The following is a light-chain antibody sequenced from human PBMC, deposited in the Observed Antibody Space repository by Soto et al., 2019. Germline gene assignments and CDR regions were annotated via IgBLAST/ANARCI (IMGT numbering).Light chain of an antibody. CDR2: GTS. CDR3: QQYNNWPPIT. CDR1: QSVSSN. V-gene: IGKV3D-15*01. J-gene: IGKJ5*01. Sequence: EIVLTQSPGTLSLSPGERATLSCRAIQSVSSNYLTWYQQKPGQAPRLLLYGTSSRATGIPARFSGSGSGTEFTLTISSLQSEDFAVYYCQQYNNWPPITFGQGTRLEI.